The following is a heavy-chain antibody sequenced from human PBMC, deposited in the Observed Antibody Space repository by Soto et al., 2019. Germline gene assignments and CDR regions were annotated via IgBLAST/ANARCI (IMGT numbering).Heavy chain of an antibody. CDR1: GYTYKSYG. D-gene: IGHD2-15*01. J-gene: IGHJ6*01. CDR3: ARDIVECSSDHHDVMYF. Sequence: ASVKISCKASGYTYKSYGISWVRHAPGQWLERMGWISAYNGNTNYAQKLQGRVTMTTDTSTSTAYMELRSLRSDDTAVYYCARDIVECSSDHHDVMYFCGRGSTGIGSS. V-gene: IGHV1-18*04. CDR2: ISAYNGNT.